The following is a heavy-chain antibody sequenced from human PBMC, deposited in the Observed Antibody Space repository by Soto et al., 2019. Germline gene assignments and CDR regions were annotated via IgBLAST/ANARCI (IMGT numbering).Heavy chain of an antibody. Sequence: QVQLVQSGAEVKKPGASVKVSCKASGYTFTSYGISWVRQAPGQGLEWMGWISAYNGNTNYAQKLQGRVTMTTDTSTSSAYLALRSLSSDDTAAYYCARVGGGSSRGAFDIWGQGTMVTVSS. CDR3: ARVGGGSSRGAFDI. CDR1: GYTFTSYG. D-gene: IGHD2-15*01. CDR2: ISAYNGNT. V-gene: IGHV1-18*01. J-gene: IGHJ3*02.